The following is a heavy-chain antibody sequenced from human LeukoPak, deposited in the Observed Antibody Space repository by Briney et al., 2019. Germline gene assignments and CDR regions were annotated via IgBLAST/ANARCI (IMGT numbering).Heavy chain of an antibody. CDR1: GFSFSSYG. J-gene: IGHJ1*01. Sequence: GGSLRLSCAASGFSFSSYGMHWVRQAPGKGLEWVAVISYDGSNIYYTDSVKGRFTTSRDNSKNTLYLQMNSLRAEDTAVYYCAKDRAVGGRKVFQHWGQGTLVTVSS. D-gene: IGHD1-26*01. CDR2: ISYDGSNI. V-gene: IGHV3-30*18. CDR3: AKDRAVGGRKVFQH.